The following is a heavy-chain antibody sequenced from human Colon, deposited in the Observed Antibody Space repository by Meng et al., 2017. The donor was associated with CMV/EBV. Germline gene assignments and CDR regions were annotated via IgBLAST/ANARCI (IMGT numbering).Heavy chain of an antibody. CDR2: SSGSGSST. J-gene: IGHJ4*02. CDR3: AKSESRGVVCALLDH. CDR1: GFTFNSFA. Sequence: GGSLRLSCAASGFTFNSFAMSWVRQAPGTRLVWVSGSSGSGSSTSYAGSVKGRFTISRDSAKNTLYLQMNSLRAEDTAIYYCAKSESRGVVCALLDHWGQGTLVTVSS. D-gene: IGHD2-8*02. V-gene: IGHV3-23*01.